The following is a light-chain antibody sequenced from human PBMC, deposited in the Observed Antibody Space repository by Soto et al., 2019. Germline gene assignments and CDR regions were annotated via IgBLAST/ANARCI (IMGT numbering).Light chain of an antibody. J-gene: IGLJ3*02. CDR2: RNN. CDR3: AAWDDSLSAWV. CDR1: SSNIGSDA. V-gene: IGLV1-44*01. Sequence: QPVLTQPPSASGTPGQRVTVSCSGSSSNIGSDAVNWYQQSPGTAPKLLIYRNNQRPSGVPDRFSGSKSGTSASLAISGLQSDDEADYYCAAWDDSLSAWVFGGGTKLTVL.